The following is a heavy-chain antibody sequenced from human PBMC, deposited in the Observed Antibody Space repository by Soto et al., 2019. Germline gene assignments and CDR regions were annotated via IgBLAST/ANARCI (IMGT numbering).Heavy chain of an antibody. Sequence: GASVKVSCKASGYTFTSYYMHWVRQAPGQGLEWMGIINPSGGSTSYAQKFQGRVTMTRDTSTSTVYMELSSLRSEDTAVYYCVRIKHYDSSGYYSSYYYYGMDFWGQGTTDTVSS. J-gene: IGHJ6*02. D-gene: IGHD3-22*01. CDR2: INPSGGST. CDR3: VRIKHYDSSGYYSSYYYYGMDF. CDR1: GYTFTSYY. V-gene: IGHV1-46*01.